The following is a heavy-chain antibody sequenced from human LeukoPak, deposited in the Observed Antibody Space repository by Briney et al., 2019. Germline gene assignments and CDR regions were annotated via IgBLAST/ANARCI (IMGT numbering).Heavy chain of an antibody. V-gene: IGHV4-59*08. J-gene: IGHJ3*02. CDR3: ARRGIAVAGTAIVFAFDI. CDR2: IYYSGST. Sequence: PSETLSLTCTVSGGSISSYYWSWIRQPPGKELEWIGYIYYSGSTNYNPSLKGRVTISVDTSKNQFSLKLSSVTAADTAVYYCARRGIAVAGTAIVFAFDIWGQGTMVTVSS. CDR1: GGSISSYY. D-gene: IGHD6-19*01.